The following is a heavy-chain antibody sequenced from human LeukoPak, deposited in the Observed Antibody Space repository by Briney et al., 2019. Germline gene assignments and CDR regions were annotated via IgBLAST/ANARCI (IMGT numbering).Heavy chain of an antibody. Sequence: SETLSLTCTVSGGSISSYYWSWIRQPPGKGLEWIGYIYYSGSTNYNPSLKSRVTISVDTSKNQFSLKLSSVTAADTAVYYCARAGYSYGYGYWGQGTLVTISS. CDR3: ARAGYSYGYGY. CDR2: IYYSGST. CDR1: GGSISSYY. D-gene: IGHD5-18*01. J-gene: IGHJ4*02. V-gene: IGHV4-59*01.